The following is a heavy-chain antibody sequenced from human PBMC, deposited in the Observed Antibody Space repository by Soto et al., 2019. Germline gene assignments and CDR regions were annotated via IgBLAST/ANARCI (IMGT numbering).Heavy chain of an antibody. V-gene: IGHV1-18*01. CDR2: ISAYNGNT. CDR1: GYTFTSYG. D-gene: IGHD2-15*01. Sequence: QVQLVQSGAEVKKPGASVKVSCKASGYTFTSYGIIWVRQAPGQGLERMGWISAYNGNTNYAQKLQGRVTMTTDTSTSTAYMELRSLRSDDTAVYYCARDLPPAYGGNPRGDYWGQGTLVTVSS. J-gene: IGHJ4*02. CDR3: ARDLPPAYGGNPRGDY.